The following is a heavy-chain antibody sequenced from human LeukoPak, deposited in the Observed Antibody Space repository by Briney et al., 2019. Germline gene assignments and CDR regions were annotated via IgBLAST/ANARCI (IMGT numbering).Heavy chain of an antibody. CDR1: GFTFSSYE. CDR3: ARSSSSSDLDY. D-gene: IGHD6-6*01. J-gene: IGHJ4*02. Sequence: GGSLRLSCAASGFTFSSYEMNWVRQAPGEGLEWVSYISSSGSTIYYADSVKGRFTISRDNAKNSLYLQMNSLRAEDTAVYYCARSSSSSDLDYWGQGTPVTVSS. CDR2: ISSSGSTI. V-gene: IGHV3-48*03.